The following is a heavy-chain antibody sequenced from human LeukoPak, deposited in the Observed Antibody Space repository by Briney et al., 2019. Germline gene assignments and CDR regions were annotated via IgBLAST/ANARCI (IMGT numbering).Heavy chain of an antibody. J-gene: IGHJ4*02. CDR3: ARGSFTYYDFWSGYSYFDY. D-gene: IGHD3-3*01. CDR2: IIPIFGTA. Sequence: SVKVSCKASGGTFSSYAVSWVRQAPGQGLEWMGGIIPIFGTAKYAQKFQGRVTITADESTSTAYMELSSLRSEDTAVYYCARGSFTYYDFWSGYSYFDYWGQGTLVTVSS. V-gene: IGHV1-69*13. CDR1: GGTFSSYA.